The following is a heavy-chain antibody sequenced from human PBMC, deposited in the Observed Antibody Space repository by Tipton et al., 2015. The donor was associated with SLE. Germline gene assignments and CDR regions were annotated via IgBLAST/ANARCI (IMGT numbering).Heavy chain of an antibody. Sequence: LRLSCTVSGGSISSYYWSWIRQPPGKGLEWIGYIYYSGSTNYNPSLKSRVTISVDTSKNQFSLKLSSVTAADTAVYYCAGGMPSGSYNYWGQGTLGTVSS. J-gene: IGHJ4*02. V-gene: IGHV4-59*01. D-gene: IGHD1-26*01. CDR1: GGSISSYY. CDR2: IYYSGST. CDR3: AGGMPSGSYNY.